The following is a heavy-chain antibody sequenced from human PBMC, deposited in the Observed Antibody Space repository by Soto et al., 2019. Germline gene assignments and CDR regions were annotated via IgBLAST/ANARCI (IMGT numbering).Heavy chain of an antibody. CDR3: ASSNSWSGYYSDYYYYGMDV. Sequence: SETLSLTCTVSGYSISSGYYWGWIRQPPGKGLEWIGSIYHSGSTYYNPSLKSRVTISVDTSKNQFSLKLSSGTAADTAVYYCASSNSWSGYYSDYYYYGMDVWGQGTTVTVSS. CDR2: IYHSGST. V-gene: IGHV4-38-2*02. J-gene: IGHJ6*02. D-gene: IGHD3-3*01. CDR1: GYSISSGYY.